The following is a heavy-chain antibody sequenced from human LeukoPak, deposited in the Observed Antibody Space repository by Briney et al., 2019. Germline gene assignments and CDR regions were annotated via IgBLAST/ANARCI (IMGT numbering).Heavy chain of an antibody. J-gene: IGHJ4*02. Sequence: GGSLRLSCAASGFTFSNYAMSWVRQAPGKGLEWVSGISATGGSTYYADSVKGQFAISRDNSKNTLSLQMNNLRADDTAVYYCAKHAGVSSAWLSHFDYWAREPWSPSLQ. CDR3: AKHAGVSSAWLSHFDY. D-gene: IGHD6-19*01. CDR1: GFTFSNYA. V-gene: IGHV3-23*01. CDR2: ISATGGST.